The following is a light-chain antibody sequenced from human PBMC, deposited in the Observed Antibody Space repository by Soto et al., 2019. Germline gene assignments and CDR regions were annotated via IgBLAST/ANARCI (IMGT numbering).Light chain of an antibody. CDR3: CSYGGSVYL. V-gene: IGLV2-11*01. CDR1: SSDFCGYNY. Sequence: QSALTQPRSVSGSPGHSVPISFTGTSSDFCGYNYVSWYQQHPGKAPKLMIYDVSKRPSGVPDRFYGSKSGNTDSLTISGLQAEDEADYYCCSYGGSVYLLGTGKKVTV. CDR2: DVS. J-gene: IGLJ1*01.